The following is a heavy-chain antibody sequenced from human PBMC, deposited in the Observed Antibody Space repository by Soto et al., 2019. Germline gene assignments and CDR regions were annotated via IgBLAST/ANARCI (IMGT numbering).Heavy chain of an antibody. J-gene: IGHJ3*02. D-gene: IGHD5-12*01. CDR3: AGYDAFDI. Sequence: SETLSLTCTVSGGSISSYDWSWIRQPPGKGLEWIGEINHSGSTNYNPTLKSRVTISVDTSKNQFSLKLSSVTAADTAVYYCAGYDAFDIWGQGTMVTVSS. CDR1: GGSISSYD. V-gene: IGHV4-59*12. CDR2: INHSGST.